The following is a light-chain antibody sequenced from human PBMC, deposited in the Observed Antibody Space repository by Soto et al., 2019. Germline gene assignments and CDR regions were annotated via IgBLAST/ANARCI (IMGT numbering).Light chain of an antibody. V-gene: IGKV3-20*01. Sequence: EIVLTQSPGTLSLSPGERATLSCRASQSVSSSYLAWYQQKPGQAPRLLIYGASNRASGIPDRFSGSGSGTDFTLTISRLEPEVFAVYYCHQYDKLPRTFGQGTKVEIK. J-gene: IGKJ1*01. CDR2: GAS. CDR3: HQYDKLPRT. CDR1: QSVSSSY.